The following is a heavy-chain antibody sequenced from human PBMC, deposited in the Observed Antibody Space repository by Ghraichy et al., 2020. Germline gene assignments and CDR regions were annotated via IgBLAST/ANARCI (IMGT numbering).Heavy chain of an antibody. CDR2: ISAYNGNT. V-gene: IGHV1-18*01. CDR1: GYTFTSYG. Sequence: ASVKVSCKASGYTFTSYGISWVRQAPGQGLEWMGWISAYNGNTNYAQKLQGSVTMTTDTSTSTAYMELRSLRSDDTAVYYCARDNLVGATGAVDYWGQGTLVTVSS. D-gene: IGHD1-26*01. J-gene: IGHJ4*02. CDR3: ARDNLVGATGAVDY.